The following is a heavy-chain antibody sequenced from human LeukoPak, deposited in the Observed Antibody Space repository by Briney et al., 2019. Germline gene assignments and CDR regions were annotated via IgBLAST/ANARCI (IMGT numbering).Heavy chain of an antibody. CDR3: ATAGTGLQDWFDP. Sequence: ASAKVSCKASGGTFSSYTISWVRQAPGQGLEWMGRIIPILGIANYAQKFQGRVTITADKSTSTAYMELSSLRSEDTAVYYCATAGTGLQDWFDPWGQGTLVTVSS. J-gene: IGHJ5*02. CDR2: IIPILGIA. D-gene: IGHD6-13*01. V-gene: IGHV1-69*02. CDR1: GGTFSSYT.